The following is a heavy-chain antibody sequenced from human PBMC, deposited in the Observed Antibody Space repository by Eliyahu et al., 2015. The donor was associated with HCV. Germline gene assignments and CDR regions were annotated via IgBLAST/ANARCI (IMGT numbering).Heavy chain of an antibody. J-gene: IGHJ4*02. CDR3: AHRGGWSSSFDY. CDR2: IYWDDDK. D-gene: IGHD6-6*01. V-gene: IGHV2-5*02. Sequence: QITLQESRPTLVTPTPTLTLTCPXPVXSLSTTXVGVGWIRQPPGKALEWLALIYWDDDKRYSPSLKSRLTITKDTSKNQVVLTMTNMDPVDTATYYCAHRGGWSSSFDYWGQGTLVTVSS. CDR1: VXSLSTTXVG.